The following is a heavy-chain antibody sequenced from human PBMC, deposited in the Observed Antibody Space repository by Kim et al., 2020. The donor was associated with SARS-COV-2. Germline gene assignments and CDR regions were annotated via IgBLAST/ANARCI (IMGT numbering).Heavy chain of an antibody. CDR2: INSDGSST. D-gene: IGHD3-16*01. J-gene: IGHJ6*02. CDR1: GFTFSGYW. V-gene: IGHV3-74*01. CDR3: ARDRNLRLDYFYYGMDV. Sequence: GGSLRLSCAASGFTFSGYWMHWVRQAPGKGLVWVSRINSDGSSTSYADSVKGGFTISRDNAKNTLYLQMNSLRAEDTAVYYCARDRNLRLDYFYYGMDVWGQGTTVTVSS.